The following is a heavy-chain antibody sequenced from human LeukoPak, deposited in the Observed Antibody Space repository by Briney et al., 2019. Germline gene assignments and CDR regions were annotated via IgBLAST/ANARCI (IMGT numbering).Heavy chain of an antibody. CDR2: ITDNGGTR. CDR3: AFQIGGYVY. D-gene: IGHD5-12*01. CDR1: GFTFSTFT. J-gene: IGHJ4*02. Sequence: GGCLRLSCAASGFTFSTFTMHWVRQAPGKGLEYVSGITDNGGTRNYANSVKGRFTISRDNSKNTLYLQMGSLRPDDMAFFYVAFQIGGYVYWAQETLVTVPS. V-gene: IGHV3-64*01.